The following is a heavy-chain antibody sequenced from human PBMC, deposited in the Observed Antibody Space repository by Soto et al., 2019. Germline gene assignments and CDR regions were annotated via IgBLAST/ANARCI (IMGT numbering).Heavy chain of an antibody. J-gene: IGHJ4*02. D-gene: IGHD1-26*01. Sequence: QVQLVQSGAEVKKPGASVKVSCKASGYTFSSYGISWVRQAPGQGLEWMGWITGYDGNANHAQKFQGRVTMTRDTTTNTAYMELRRLSSDDTAVFYCARTTHEEPTFDYWGQGTLVTVSS. V-gene: IGHV1-18*01. CDR3: ARTTHEEPTFDY. CDR2: ITGYDGNA. CDR1: GYTFSSYG.